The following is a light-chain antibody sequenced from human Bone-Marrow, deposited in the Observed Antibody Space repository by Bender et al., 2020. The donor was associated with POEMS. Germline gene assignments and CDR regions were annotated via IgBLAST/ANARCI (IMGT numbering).Light chain of an antibody. Sequence: SSELTQDPAVSVALGQTVRITCQGDSLRSYYASWYQQEPGQAPIVIIYGENKRPSGIPDRFSGSRSGNTASLTITGAQAEDEADYYCNSRDSSGTHWVFGGGTRLTVL. CDR2: GEN. CDR3: NSRDSSGTHWV. V-gene: IGLV3-19*01. CDR1: SLRSYY. J-gene: IGLJ3*02.